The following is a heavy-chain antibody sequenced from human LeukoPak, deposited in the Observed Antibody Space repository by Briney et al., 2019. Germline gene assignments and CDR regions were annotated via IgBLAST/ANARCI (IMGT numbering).Heavy chain of an antibody. Sequence: SETLSLTCTVSGGSISSYYWSWIRQPPGKGLEWIGYIYYSGSTNYNPSLKSRVTISVDTSKNQFSLKLSSVTAADTAVYYCARTTMVRYNFDYWGQGTLVTVSS. J-gene: IGHJ4*02. CDR3: ARTTMVRYNFDY. V-gene: IGHV4-59*01. CDR1: GGSISSYY. CDR2: IYYSGST. D-gene: IGHD3-10*01.